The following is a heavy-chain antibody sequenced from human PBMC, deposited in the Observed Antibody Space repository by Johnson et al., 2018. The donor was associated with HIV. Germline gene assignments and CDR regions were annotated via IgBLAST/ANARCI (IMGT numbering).Heavy chain of an antibody. Sequence: QVQLVESGGGLVQPGPSLRLSCAASGFTFSSSAMHWVRQAPGQGLEWVAVISYDGSNTYYADSVKGRFTISRDNSKNTLYLQMNSLRAEDTAVYYCARDRGAARDAFDIWGQGTMVTVSS. V-gene: IGHV3-30-3*01. CDR2: ISYDGSNT. J-gene: IGHJ3*02. D-gene: IGHD6-6*01. CDR1: GFTFSSSA. CDR3: ARDRGAARDAFDI.